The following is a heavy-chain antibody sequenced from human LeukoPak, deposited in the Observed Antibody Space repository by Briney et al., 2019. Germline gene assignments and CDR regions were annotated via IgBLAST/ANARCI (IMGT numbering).Heavy chain of an antibody. V-gene: IGHV3-23*01. J-gene: IGHJ4*02. Sequence: PGGSLRLSCVASGFTFSSQAMTWVRQAPGKGLEWVSSISRDAANTYYADSVKARFTISRDNSKNTLYHVMNSLRAEDTAVYFCARGGNRLKEFWGQGTLVTVSS. D-gene: IGHD1-14*01. CDR1: GFTFSSQA. CDR2: ISRDAANT. CDR3: ARGGNRLKEF.